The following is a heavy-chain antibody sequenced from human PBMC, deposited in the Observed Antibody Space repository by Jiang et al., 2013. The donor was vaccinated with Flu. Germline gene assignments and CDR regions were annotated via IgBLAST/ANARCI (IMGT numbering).Heavy chain of an antibody. V-gene: IGHV4-61*02. CDR2: IYTSGST. D-gene: IGHD6-19*01. CDR1: GGSISSGSYY. J-gene: IGHJ4*02. Sequence: QTLSLTCTVSGGSISSGSYYWSWIRQPAGKGLEWIGRIYTSGSTNYNPSLKSRVTISVDTSKNQFSLKLSSVTAADTAVYYCARARDSGWYLGSFDYWGQGTLVTVSS. CDR3: ARARDSGWYLGSFDY.